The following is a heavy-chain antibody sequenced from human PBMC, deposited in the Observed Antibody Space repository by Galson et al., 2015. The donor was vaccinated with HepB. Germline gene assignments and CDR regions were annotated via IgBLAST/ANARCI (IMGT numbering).Heavy chain of an antibody. V-gene: IGHV3-15*01. Sequence: SLRLSCAASGFTFSNAWMSWVRQAPGKGLEWVGRIKSKTDGGTTDYAAPVKGRFTISRDDSKNTLYLQMNSLKTEDTAVYYCTTDRGYSGYGPRPYDYWGQGTLVTVSS. CDR3: TTDRGYSGYGPRPYDY. D-gene: IGHD5-12*01. CDR1: GFTFSNAW. CDR2: IKSKTDGGTT. J-gene: IGHJ4*02.